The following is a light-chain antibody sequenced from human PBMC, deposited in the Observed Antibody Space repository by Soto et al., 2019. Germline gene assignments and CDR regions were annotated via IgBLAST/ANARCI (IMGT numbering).Light chain of an antibody. CDR1: QSVSYSSDNKNY. CDR3: QQYGDSPWT. V-gene: IGKV4-1*01. CDR2: GTS. J-gene: IGKJ1*01. Sequence: DIVMTQSPDSLAVSLGERATINCKSGQSVSYSSDNKNYLTWYQQKPGQAPRLLIYGTSSRATGIPDRFSGSGSGTDFTLTISRLEPEDFAVYYCQQYGDSPWTFGQGTKVDIK.